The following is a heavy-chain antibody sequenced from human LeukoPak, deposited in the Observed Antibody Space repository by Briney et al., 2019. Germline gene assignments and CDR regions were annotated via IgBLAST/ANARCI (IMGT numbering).Heavy chain of an antibody. D-gene: IGHD3-22*01. CDR2: IYYSGST. Sequence: SQTLSLTCTVFGGSISSGGYYWSWIRQHPGKGLEWIGYIYYSGSTYYNPSLKSRVTISVDTSKNQFSLKLSSVTAADTAVYYCARGTWKYYYDSSGYYDYWGQGTLVTVSS. J-gene: IGHJ4*02. CDR3: ARGTWKYYYDSSGYYDY. V-gene: IGHV4-31*03. CDR1: GGSISSGGYY.